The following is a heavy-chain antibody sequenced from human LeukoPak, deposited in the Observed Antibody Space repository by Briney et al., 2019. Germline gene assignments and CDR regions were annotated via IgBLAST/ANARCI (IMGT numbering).Heavy chain of an antibody. D-gene: IGHD2-21*02. Sequence: SETLSLTCTVSGGSVSSATYYWGWIRQPPGKGLEWIGTVFHSGTTYYNPSLKSRVTISVDTSKNQFSLKLSSVTAADTAVYYCARDGGLGCGGDCYDYYYGMDVWGQGTTVTVSS. V-gene: IGHV4-39*07. CDR3: ARDGGLGCGGDCYDYYYGMDV. CDR1: GGSVSSATYY. CDR2: VFHSGTT. J-gene: IGHJ6*02.